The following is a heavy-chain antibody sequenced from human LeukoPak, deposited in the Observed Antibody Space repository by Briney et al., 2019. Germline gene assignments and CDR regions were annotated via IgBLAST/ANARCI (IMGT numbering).Heavy chain of an antibody. J-gene: IGHJ4*02. CDR3: ARVAGYFDSRGYFDY. CDR1: GYSISSGYY. CDR2: IHHSGST. D-gene: IGHD3-9*01. Sequence: SETLSLTCTVSGYSISSGYYWGWIRQPPGKGLEWIGSIHHSGSTYYNPSLKSRVTMSVDTSKNQFSLKLSSVTAADTAVYYCARVAGYFDSRGYFDYWGQGTLVTVSS. V-gene: IGHV4-38-2*02.